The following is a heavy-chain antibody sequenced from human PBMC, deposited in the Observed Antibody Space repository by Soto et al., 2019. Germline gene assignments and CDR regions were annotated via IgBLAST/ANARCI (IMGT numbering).Heavy chain of an antibody. D-gene: IGHD2-15*01. CDR3: AKTPARYCSGGSCSPDY. CDR2: ISGSGGST. V-gene: IGHV3-23*01. CDR1: GFTFSSYA. Sequence: EVQLLESGGGLVQPGGSLRLSCAASGFTFSSYAMSWVRQAPGKGLEWVSAISGSGGSTYYADSVKGRFTISRDNSKNTLYLQMNSLRAEDTAVYYCAKTPARYCSGGSCSPDYWGQGTLVTVSS. J-gene: IGHJ4*02.